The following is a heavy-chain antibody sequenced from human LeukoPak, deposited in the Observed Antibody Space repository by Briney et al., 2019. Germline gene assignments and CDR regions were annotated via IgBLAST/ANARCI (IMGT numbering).Heavy chain of an antibody. D-gene: IGHD5-24*01. CDR3: ARHVTISGPYDASDI. V-gene: IGHV4-59*08. J-gene: IGHJ3*02. CDR2: IYYSGGT. CDR1: GDSISSYY. Sequence: SETLSLTCTVSGDSISSYYWRWIRQPPGKGLEWIGDIYYSGGTDYNPSLKSRVTISVDTSKNQFSLKLRSVTAADTAVYYCARHVTISGPYDASDIWGQGTMVTVSP.